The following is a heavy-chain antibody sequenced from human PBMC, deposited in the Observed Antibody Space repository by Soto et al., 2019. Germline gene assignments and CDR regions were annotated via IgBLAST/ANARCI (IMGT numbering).Heavy chain of an antibody. Sequence: GGSLRLSCAASGLTFSSYSMNWVRQAPGKGLEWVSYISSSSSTIYYADSVKGRFTISRDNAKNSLYLQMNSLRAEDTAVYYCARDLGSSWYPEYFQHWGQGTLVTVS. V-gene: IGHV3-48*01. CDR1: GLTFSSYS. CDR2: ISSSSSTI. D-gene: IGHD6-13*01. CDR3: ARDLGSSWYPEYFQH. J-gene: IGHJ1*01.